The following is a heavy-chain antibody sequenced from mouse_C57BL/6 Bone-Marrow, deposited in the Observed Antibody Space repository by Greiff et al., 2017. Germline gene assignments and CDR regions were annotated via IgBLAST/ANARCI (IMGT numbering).Heavy chain of an antibody. D-gene: IGHD2-3*01. CDR3: AGRVYPWCAY. CDR2: ISSGGSYT. Sequence: EVKLVESGGDLVKPGGSLKLSCAASGFTFSSYGMSWVRKTPDKRLEWVATISSGGSYTYYPDSVKGRFTISRDNAKNTLYLQMSSLKSEDTTMCYCAGRVYPWCAYWGQGTLVTVSA. CDR1: GFTFSSYG. V-gene: IGHV5-6*02. J-gene: IGHJ3*01.